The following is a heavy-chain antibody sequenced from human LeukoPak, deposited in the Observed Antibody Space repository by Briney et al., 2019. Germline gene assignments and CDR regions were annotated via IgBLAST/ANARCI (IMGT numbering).Heavy chain of an antibody. D-gene: IGHD2-15*01. CDR3: ARATGCGGGGCPISHFYYYYQMDV. CDR1: GFTFSSYW. J-gene: IGHJ6*03. Sequence: PGGALRLSCAASGFTFSSYWMCWVRQALGEGLVWVSRINSDGSSRRYAESEKGRFTISRDNTKNTLYLQMNSLRAEDTAVYYCARATGCGGGGCPISHFYYYYQMDVWGKGTSVTVSS. CDR2: INSDGSSR. V-gene: IGHV3-74*01.